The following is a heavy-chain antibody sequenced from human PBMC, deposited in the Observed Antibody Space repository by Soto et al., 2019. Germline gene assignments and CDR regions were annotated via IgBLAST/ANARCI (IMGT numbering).Heavy chain of an antibody. CDR2: ISAYNGNT. J-gene: IGHJ3*02. V-gene: IGHV1-18*01. D-gene: IGHD3-22*01. CDR1: GYTFTSYG. CDR3: AIDSVSYDSSGYYYVYAFDI. Sequence: ASVKVSCKASGYTFTSYGISWVRQAPGQGLEWMGWISAYNGNTNYAQKLQGRVTMTTDTSTSTAYMELRSVRSDDTAVYYCAIDSVSYDSSGYYYVYAFDIWGQGTMVIVSS.